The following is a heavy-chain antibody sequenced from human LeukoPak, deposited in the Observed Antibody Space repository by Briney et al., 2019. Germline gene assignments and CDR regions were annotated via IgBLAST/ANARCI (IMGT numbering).Heavy chain of an antibody. D-gene: IGHD1-14*01. J-gene: IGHJ4*02. CDR2: INHNGETI. CDR1: GFPFRNYV. V-gene: IGHV3-48*02. CDR3: AADSDRAFHY. Sequence: GGSLRLSCAASGFPFRNYVMSWVRQAPGKGLEWVSYINHNGETIYYADSVKGRFTISRDNGKNSLYLQMNSLRDEDTAVYYCAADSDRAFHYWGQGTRVTVSS.